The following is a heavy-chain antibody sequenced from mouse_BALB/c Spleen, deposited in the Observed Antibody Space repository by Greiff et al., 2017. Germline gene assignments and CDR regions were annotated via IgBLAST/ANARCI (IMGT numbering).Heavy chain of an antibody. V-gene: IGHV5-17*02. CDR3: ARDGKRDYAMDY. CDR1: GFTFSSFG. Sequence: EVQGVESGGGLVQPGGSRKLSCAASGFTFSSFGMHWVRQAPEKGLEWVAYISSGSSTIYYADTVKGRFTISRDNPKNTLFLQMTSLRAEDTAMYYCARDGKRDYAMDYWGQGTSVTVSS. CDR2: ISSGSSTI. J-gene: IGHJ4*01. D-gene: IGHD1-1*01.